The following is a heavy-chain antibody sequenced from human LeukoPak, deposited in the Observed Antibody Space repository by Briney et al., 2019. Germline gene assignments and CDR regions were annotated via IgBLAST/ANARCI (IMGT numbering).Heavy chain of an antibody. CDR2: ISSSSSYI. D-gene: IGHD6-19*01. CDR1: GFTFSSYS. CDR3: ARDRVDEEWLVYY. V-gene: IGHV3-21*01. Sequence: GGSLRLSCAASGFTFSSYSMNWVRQAPGKGLEWVSSISSSSSYIYYADSVKGRFTISRDNAKNSLYLQMNSLRAEDTAVYYCARDRVDEEWLVYYWGQGTLVTASS. J-gene: IGHJ4*02.